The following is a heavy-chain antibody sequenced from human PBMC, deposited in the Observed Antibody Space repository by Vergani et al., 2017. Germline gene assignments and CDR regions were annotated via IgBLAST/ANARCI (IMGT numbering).Heavy chain of an antibody. CDR2: ISYSGST. CDR1: GESFSSFY. J-gene: IGHJ3*02. CDR3: ARVPPQYYDILTGYPTPGAFDI. Sequence: QVQLQQWGAGVVKPSGTLSLTCAVFGESFSSFYWSWIRQPPGKGLEWIGYISYSGSTNYNPSLKSRVTISVDTSKNQFSLKLTSVTAADTAVYYCARVPPQYYDILTGYPTPGAFDIWGQGTMVTVSS. V-gene: IGHV4-59*08. D-gene: IGHD3-9*01.